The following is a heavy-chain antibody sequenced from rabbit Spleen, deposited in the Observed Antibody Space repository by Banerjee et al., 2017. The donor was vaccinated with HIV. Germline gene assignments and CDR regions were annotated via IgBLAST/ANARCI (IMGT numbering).Heavy chain of an antibody. Sequence: QEQLVESGGDLVQPEGSLTLTCTASGFSFSSSYYMCWVRQAPGKGLEWIACIYGGDGSSTAYANWAKGRFTISKTSSTTVPLQVTSLTAAGTATYFCARDLTGVIGWNFGWRGPGTLVTVS. D-gene: IGHD4-1*01. CDR3: ARDLTGVIGWNFGW. CDR2: IYGGDGSST. CDR1: GFSFSSSYY. V-gene: IGHV1S45*01. J-gene: IGHJ2*01.